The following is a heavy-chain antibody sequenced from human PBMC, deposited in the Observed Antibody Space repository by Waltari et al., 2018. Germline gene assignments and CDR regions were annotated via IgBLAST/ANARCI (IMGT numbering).Heavy chain of an antibody. Sequence: QLQLQESGPRLVRPSATLSLTCTVSGGSISSTTYYWAWIRQTPGKGLEWIGYIHYSGNTYYTPSLMSRVTISVDTSKNQFSLNLRSVTAADTAVYYCARRVVTTGGVDYWGQGTLVTVSS. V-gene: IGHV4-39*07. J-gene: IGHJ4*02. CDR3: ARRVVTTGGVDY. CDR1: GGSISSTTYY. D-gene: IGHD2-21*02. CDR2: IHYSGNT.